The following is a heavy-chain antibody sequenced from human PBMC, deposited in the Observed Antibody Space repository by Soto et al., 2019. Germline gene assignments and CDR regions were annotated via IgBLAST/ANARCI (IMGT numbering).Heavy chain of an antibody. J-gene: IGHJ3*02. CDR2: IYYSGST. CDR1: GGSISSSSYY. D-gene: IGHD3-10*01. Sequence: QLQLQESGPGLVKPSETLSLTCTVSGGSISSSSYYWGWIRQPPGKGLEWIGSIYYSGSTYYNPSLKSRVTISVDTSKNQFSLKLSSVTAADTAVYYCARNGLIGAFAFDIWGQGTMVTVSS. V-gene: IGHV4-39*01. CDR3: ARNGLIGAFAFDI.